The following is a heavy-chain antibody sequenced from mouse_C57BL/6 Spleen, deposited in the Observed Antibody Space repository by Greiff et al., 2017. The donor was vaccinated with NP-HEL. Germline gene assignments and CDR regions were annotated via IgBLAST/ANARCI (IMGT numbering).Heavy chain of an antibody. J-gene: IGHJ2*01. Sequence: EVKLVESGGGLVKPGGSLKLSCAASGFTFSSYAMSWVRQTPEKRLEWVATISDGGSYTYYPDNVKGRFTISRDNAKNNLYLQMSHLKSEDTAMYYCARKGTVVHFDYWGQGTTLTVSS. V-gene: IGHV5-4*03. CDR3: ARKGTVVHFDY. D-gene: IGHD1-1*01. CDR1: GFTFSSYA. CDR2: ISDGGSYT.